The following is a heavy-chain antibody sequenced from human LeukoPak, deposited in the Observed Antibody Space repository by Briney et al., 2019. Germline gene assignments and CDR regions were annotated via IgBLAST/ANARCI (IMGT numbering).Heavy chain of an antibody. D-gene: IGHD3-3*01. Sequence: ASVKVSCKASGYTFTSYGISWVRQAPGQGLEWMGWISAYNGNTNYAQKFQGRVTMTQATSTDAASLELSSLRSEDTAVYYCATWSGAYSSPIYYFDSWGQGTLVTVSS. CDR1: GYTFTSYG. CDR2: ISAYNGNT. CDR3: ATWSGAYSSPIYYFDS. V-gene: IGHV1-18*01. J-gene: IGHJ4*02.